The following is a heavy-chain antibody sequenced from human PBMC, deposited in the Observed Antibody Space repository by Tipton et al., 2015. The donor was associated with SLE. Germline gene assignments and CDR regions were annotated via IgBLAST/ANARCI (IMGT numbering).Heavy chain of an antibody. CDR3: ARGTPFMEFERNWFDP. J-gene: IGHJ5*02. D-gene: IGHD3-3*02. CDR2: IYYSGSA. CDR1: GDSISRTSYY. V-gene: IGHV4-39*07. Sequence: TLSLTCTVSGDSISRTSYYWGWIRQPPGKGLEWIGSIYYSGSAYRNPSLYSRVSISVDTSRNQFSLKMNSVTAADTAIYYCARGTPFMEFERNWFDPWGQGTLVTVSS.